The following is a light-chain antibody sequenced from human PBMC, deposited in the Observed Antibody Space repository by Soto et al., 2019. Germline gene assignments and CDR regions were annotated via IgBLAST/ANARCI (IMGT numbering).Light chain of an antibody. Sequence: DMQMTQSPSSVSASVGDRVTITCRASQGIATWLAWYQQKPGRAPKLLIYAASSLQTGVPSRFTGSGSGTDFTLTITSLQPEDFATYYCQQANNFPRTFGGGTKVEIK. J-gene: IGKJ4*01. CDR3: QQANNFPRT. CDR1: QGIATW. V-gene: IGKV1-12*01. CDR2: AAS.